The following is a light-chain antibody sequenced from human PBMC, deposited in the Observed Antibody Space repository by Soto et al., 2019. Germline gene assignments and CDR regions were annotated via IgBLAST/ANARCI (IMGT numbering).Light chain of an antibody. CDR3: QHYNNGTRGT. J-gene: IGKJ1*01. Sequence: IRMTQSPSLLSASTGGGVTISCRISQGISSYLACYQQKQGKAPELLXFAASTLQSGVPSRFSGRGSGTDLTLTISSQQSEDFSAYYCQHYNNGTRGTFGQGT. CDR2: AAS. V-gene: IGKV1D-8*02. CDR1: QGISSY.